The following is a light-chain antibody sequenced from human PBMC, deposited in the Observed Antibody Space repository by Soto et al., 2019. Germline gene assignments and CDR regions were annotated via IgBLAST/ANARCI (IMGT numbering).Light chain of an antibody. CDR1: SSNIGSNT. V-gene: IGLV1-44*01. CDR3: AAWDDSLNGLV. CDR2: SNN. Sequence: QLVLTQPPSASGTPGQRVTISCSGSSSNIGSNTVNWYQQLPGTTPKLLIYSNNHRPSGVPARCSGSKSGTSSALAISGLQSEDEADYYCAAWDDSLNGLVFGGGTKLTVL. J-gene: IGLJ3*02.